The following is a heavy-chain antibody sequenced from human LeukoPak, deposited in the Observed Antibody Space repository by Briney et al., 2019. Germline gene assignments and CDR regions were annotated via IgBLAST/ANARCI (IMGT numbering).Heavy chain of an antibody. J-gene: IGHJ4*02. CDR1: GFTVSSNY. CDR2: IYSGGST. Sequence: GGSLRLSCAASGFTVSSNYMSWVRQAPGKGLEWVSVIYSGGSTYYADSVKGRFTISRDNSKNTLYLQMNSLRAEDTAVYYCARDGDLAAAGTVDYWGQGTLVTVSS. D-gene: IGHD6-13*01. CDR3: ARDGDLAAAGTVDY. V-gene: IGHV3-66*01.